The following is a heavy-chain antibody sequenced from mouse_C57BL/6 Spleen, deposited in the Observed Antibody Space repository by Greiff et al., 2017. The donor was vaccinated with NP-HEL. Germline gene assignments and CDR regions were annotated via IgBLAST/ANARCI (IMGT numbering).Heavy chain of an antibody. D-gene: IGHD1-1*01. V-gene: IGHV14-2*01. CDR1: GFNIKDYY. CDR2: IDPEDGET. J-gene: IGHJ2*01. CDR3: ARATVVATGYFDY. Sequence: VQLKESGAELVKPGASVKLSCTASGFNIKDYYMHWVKQRTEQGLEWIGRIDPEDGETKYAPKFQGKATITADTSSNTAYLQLSSLTSEDAAVYYCARATVVATGYFDYWGQGTTLTVSS.